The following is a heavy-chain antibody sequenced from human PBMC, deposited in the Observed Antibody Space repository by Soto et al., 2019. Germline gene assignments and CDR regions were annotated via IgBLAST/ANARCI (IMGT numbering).Heavy chain of an antibody. CDR2: ISSSSSYT. D-gene: IGHD6-6*01. CDR3: ARDIRQLLRPADYYYGMDV. V-gene: IGHV3-21*05. CDR1: TLTVSRYG. J-gene: IGHJ6*02. Sequence: PGGSLRLSCAASTLTVSRYGIQWVRQAPGKGLEWVSYISSSSSYTNYADSVKGRFTISRDNAKNSLYLQMNSLRAEDTAVYYCARDIRQLLRPADYYYGMDVWGQGTTVTVSS.